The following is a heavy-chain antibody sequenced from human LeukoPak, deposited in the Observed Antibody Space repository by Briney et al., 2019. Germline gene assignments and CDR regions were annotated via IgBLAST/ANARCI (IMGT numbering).Heavy chain of an antibody. CDR2: IGTAGDT. Sequence: GGSLRLSCAASGFSVSSYDIHWVRQRAGKGLERVSTIGTAGDTYQIDSVKGRFTISRDNAKNSVFLQMNSLRGGDTAVYYCARENVLAVAAKNYYYGMDVWGQGTTVTVSS. J-gene: IGHJ6*02. V-gene: IGHV3-13*01. CDR3: ARENVLAVAAKNYYYGMDV. CDR1: GFSVSSYD. D-gene: IGHD6-19*01.